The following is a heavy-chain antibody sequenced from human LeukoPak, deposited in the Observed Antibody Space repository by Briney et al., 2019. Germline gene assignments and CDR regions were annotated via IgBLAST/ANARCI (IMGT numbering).Heavy chain of an antibody. D-gene: IGHD3-3*01. V-gene: IGHV3-30-3*01. Sequence: GGSLRLSCAASGFTFSSYAMHWVRQAPGEGLEWVAVISYDGSNKYYADSVKGRFTISRDNSKNTLYLQMNSLRAEDTAVYYCARALPGDLWSGHDYWGQGTLVTVSS. CDR3: ARALPGDLWSGHDY. CDR1: GFTFSSYA. CDR2: ISYDGSNK. J-gene: IGHJ4*02.